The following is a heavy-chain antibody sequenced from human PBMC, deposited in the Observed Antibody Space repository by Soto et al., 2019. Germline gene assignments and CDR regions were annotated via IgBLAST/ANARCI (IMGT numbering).Heavy chain of an antibody. CDR2: IYTSGST. J-gene: IGHJ6*02. V-gene: IGHV4-4*07. Sequence: TSETLSLTCTVSGGSISSYYWSWIRQPAGKGLEWIGRIYTSGSTNYNPSLKSRVTMSVDTSKNQFSLKLSSVTAADTAVYYCAGGSSPFQTNYYYYYGMDVWGQGTTVTVSS. CDR1: GGSISSYY. CDR3: AGGSSPFQTNYYYYYGMDV. D-gene: IGHD6-13*01.